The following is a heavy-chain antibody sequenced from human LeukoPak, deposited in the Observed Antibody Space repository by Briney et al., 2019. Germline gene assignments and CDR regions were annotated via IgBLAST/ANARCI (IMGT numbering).Heavy chain of an antibody. Sequence: PGGSRRPSVAPSESTFRSYGRPWVRKPPGKGLLWVSRLNEDGSITNYADSVKGRFSISRDNAKNTLILQMNNLRAEDTAVYYCVRSFGGRTEYWGQGTLVTVSS. J-gene: IGHJ4*01. CDR1: ESTFRSYG. CDR3: VRSFGGRTEY. CDR2: LNEDGSIT. V-gene: IGHV3-74*01. D-gene: IGHD3-16*01.